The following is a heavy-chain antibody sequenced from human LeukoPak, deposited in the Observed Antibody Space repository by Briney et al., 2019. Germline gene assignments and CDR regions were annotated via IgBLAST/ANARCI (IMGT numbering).Heavy chain of an antibody. CDR3: ARLYYYDSSGSGS. CDR2: MNPKSGNT. CDR1: GYTFTDYD. Sequence: ASVTVSCKASGYTFTDYDINWVRQAAGQGLEWLGWMNPKSGNTGYAQKFRGRVTMTRNTSISTAYMELSSLRSEDTAVYYCARLYYYDSSGSGSWGQGTLVTVSS. V-gene: IGHV1-8*01. J-gene: IGHJ4*02. D-gene: IGHD3-22*01.